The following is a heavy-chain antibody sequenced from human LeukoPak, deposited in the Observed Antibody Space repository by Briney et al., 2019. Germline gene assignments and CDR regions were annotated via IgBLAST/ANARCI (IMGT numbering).Heavy chain of an antibody. Sequence: ASVTVSCKASGYTFTGYYMHWVRQAPGQGLEWMGWINPNSGGTNYAQKFQGRVTMTRDTSISTAYMELSRLRSDDTAVYYCARGGDYYGSGSYFYYYYYGMDVWGQGTTVTVSS. V-gene: IGHV1-2*02. CDR3: ARGGDYYGSGSYFYYYYYGMDV. D-gene: IGHD3-10*01. CDR2: INPNSGGT. J-gene: IGHJ6*02. CDR1: GYTFTGYY.